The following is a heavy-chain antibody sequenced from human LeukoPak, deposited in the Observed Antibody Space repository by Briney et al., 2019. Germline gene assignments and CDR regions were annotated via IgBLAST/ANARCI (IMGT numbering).Heavy chain of an antibody. J-gene: IGHJ4*02. CDR2: VYYSGNT. D-gene: IGHD1-26*01. CDR1: GGSISSSSYY. Sequence: SETLSLTCTVSGGSISSSSYYWGWIRQPPGKGLEWIGSVYYSGNTYYNPSLKSRVTISVDTSKNQFSLKLSSVTAADMAVYYCAREMGATSDYWGQGTLVTVSS. CDR3: AREMGATSDY. V-gene: IGHV4-39*07.